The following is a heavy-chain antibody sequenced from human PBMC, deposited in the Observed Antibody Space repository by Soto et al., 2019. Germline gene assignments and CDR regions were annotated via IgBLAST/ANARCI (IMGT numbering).Heavy chain of an antibody. CDR2: INSDGSSI. CDR3: TRGASGYGNFDY. V-gene: IGHV3-74*01. CDR1: GFSFSTW. J-gene: IGHJ4*02. Sequence: EVQLVESGGGVVQPGGSLRLSCAASGFSFSTWMHWVRQAPGKGLVWLSRINSDGSSITYADSVKGRFIVSRDNAKNTLYLRINSLTAEDTAVYYCTRGASGYGNFDYWGQGVLLTVSS. D-gene: IGHD5-12*01.